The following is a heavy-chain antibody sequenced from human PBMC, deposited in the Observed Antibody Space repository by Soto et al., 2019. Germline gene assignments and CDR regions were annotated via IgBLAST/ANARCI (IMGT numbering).Heavy chain of an antibody. Sequence: EVQLFESGGGLVQPGGSLRLSCAASGFTFSSYAMSWVRQAPGKGLEWVSGISSSGRNTYYADSVKGRFTISRDNSKNTLYLQMDSLVAEDTALYYCAKGGQQRGGGHFDYWGQGTLVTVSS. D-gene: IGHD6-13*01. CDR1: GFTFSSYA. J-gene: IGHJ4*02. V-gene: IGHV3-23*01. CDR3: AKGGQQRGGGHFDY. CDR2: ISSSGRNT.